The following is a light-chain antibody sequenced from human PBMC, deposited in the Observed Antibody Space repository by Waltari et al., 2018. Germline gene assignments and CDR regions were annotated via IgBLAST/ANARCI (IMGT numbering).Light chain of an antibody. CDR2: EVI. J-gene: IGLJ1*01. CDR3: CSYAGRGTYV. Sequence: QSALTQPASVSGTPGQSIPIPCTGTTSAVGNYDLVSWYQQHPGNAPKLLICEVIKRPSGVASRFSGSKSGNTASLTISGLQGEDEADYYCCSYAGRGTYVFGSGTKVTVL. CDR1: TSAVGNYDL. V-gene: IGLV2-23*02.